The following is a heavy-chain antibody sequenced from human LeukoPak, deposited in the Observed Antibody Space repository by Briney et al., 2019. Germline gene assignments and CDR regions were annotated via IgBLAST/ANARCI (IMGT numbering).Heavy chain of an antibody. CDR3: ASRDYYYYYMDV. Sequence: GGSLRLSCAASGFTFSSYSMNWVRQAPGKGLEWVSSISSSSSYIYYADSVKGRFTISGDNAKNSLYLQMNSLRAEDTAVYYCASRDYYYYYMDVWGKGTTVTVSS. V-gene: IGHV3-21*01. CDR1: GFTFSSYS. D-gene: IGHD5-24*01. CDR2: ISSSSSYI. J-gene: IGHJ6*03.